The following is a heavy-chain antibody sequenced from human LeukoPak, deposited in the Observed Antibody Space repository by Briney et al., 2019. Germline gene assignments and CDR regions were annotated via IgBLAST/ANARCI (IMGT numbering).Heavy chain of an antibody. J-gene: IGHJ4*02. CDR1: GYTFTGYF. D-gene: IGHD4-17*01. CDR3: ARLTVNGDYDPFGYFDY. Sequence: ASVKVSCKASGYTFTGYFIHWVRQAPGQGLEWMGWINPNNGGTNYAQKFQDRVTMTRDTSISTAHMELSRLRSDDTAVYYCARLTVNGDYDPFGYFDYWGQGTLVTVSS. CDR2: INPNNGGT. V-gene: IGHV1-2*02.